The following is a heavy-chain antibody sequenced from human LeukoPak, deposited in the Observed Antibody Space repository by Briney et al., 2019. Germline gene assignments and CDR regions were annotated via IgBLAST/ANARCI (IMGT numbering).Heavy chain of an antibody. V-gene: IGHV3-23*01. J-gene: IGHJ3*02. CDR3: AKDLSWVSHPNAFDI. D-gene: IGHD5/OR15-5a*01. Sequence: PGGSLRLFCAASGLTFSSYAMSWVRQAPGKGLEWVSAISGSGGSTYYADSVKGRFTISRDNSKNTLYLQMNSLRAEDTAVYYCAKDLSWVSHPNAFDIWGQGTMVTVSS. CDR2: ISGSGGST. CDR1: GLTFSSYA.